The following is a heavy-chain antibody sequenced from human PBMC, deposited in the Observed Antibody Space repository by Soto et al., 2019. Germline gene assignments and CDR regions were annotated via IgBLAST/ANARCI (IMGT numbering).Heavy chain of an antibody. V-gene: IGHV1-69*01. CDR3: ARGFPPSRSHP. CDR1: GGTFSSYA. CDR2: IIPIFGTA. J-gene: IGHJ5*02. Sequence: QVQLVQSGAEVKKPGSSVKVSCKASGGTFSSYAITWVRQAPGQGLEWMGGIIPIFGTANYAQEFQGRVTITADESLTHGFKGPGRLRTGENAVIYRARGFPPSRSHPWGQGTLVTVSS.